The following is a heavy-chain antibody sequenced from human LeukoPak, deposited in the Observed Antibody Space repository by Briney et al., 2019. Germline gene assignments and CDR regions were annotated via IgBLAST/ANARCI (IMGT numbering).Heavy chain of an antibody. D-gene: IGHD3-10*01. J-gene: IGHJ2*01. V-gene: IGHV1-69*05. CDR2: IIPIFGTA. Sequence: SVRVSCKASGGTFSSYAISWVRQAPGQGLEWMGGIIPIFGTANYAQKFQGRVTITTDESTSTAYMELSSLRSEDTAVYYCARDGTDVLLWFGESLRGYFDLWGRGTLVTVSS. CDR1: GGTFSSYA. CDR3: ARDGTDVLLWFGESLRGYFDL.